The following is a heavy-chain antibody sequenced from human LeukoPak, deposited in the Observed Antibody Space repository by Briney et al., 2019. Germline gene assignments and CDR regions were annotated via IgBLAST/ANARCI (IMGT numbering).Heavy chain of an antibody. J-gene: IGHJ4*02. V-gene: IGHV3-74*01. CDR3: ATVSEY. CDR1: GFTFNYFW. Sequence: PGGSLRLSCAASGFTFNYFWMHWARQVPGKGPVWVSGINNDGTATYYADSVKGRFTISRDNAKNTVYLQMNGLRAEDTSVYFCATVSEYWGQGTLVTVSS. CDR2: INNDGTAT.